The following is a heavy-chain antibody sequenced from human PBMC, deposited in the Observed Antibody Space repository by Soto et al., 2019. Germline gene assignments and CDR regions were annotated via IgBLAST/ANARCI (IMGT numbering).Heavy chain of an antibody. CDR2: IYYSGST. D-gene: IGHD6-19*01. CDR3: ARRDGTGWYYFDY. J-gene: IGHJ4*02. V-gene: IGHV4-39*01. CDR1: GGSISSRNYY. Sequence: SETLSLTCAVSGGSISSRNYYWGWIRQPPGKGLEWIGSIYYSGSTYYNPSLRSRVTMSVDTSKNQFSLKLTSVTAADTAVYYCARRDGTGWYYFDYWGQGTLVTVSP.